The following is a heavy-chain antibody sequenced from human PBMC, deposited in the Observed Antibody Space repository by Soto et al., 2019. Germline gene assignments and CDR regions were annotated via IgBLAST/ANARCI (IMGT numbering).Heavy chain of an antibody. D-gene: IGHD6-19*01. CDR2: IWYDGSNE. J-gene: IGHJ4*02. CDR3: ASDRGWYGGY. V-gene: IGHV3-33*01. Sequence: QVQLVESGGGVVQPGMSLRLSCSASGFTFRSYGMHWFRQAPGKGLEWVALIWYDGSNEYYADSVKGRFTISRDNSKNTLYLQRHSLRAEDTAVYFCASDRGWYGGYWGQGTLVSVSS. CDR1: GFTFRSYG.